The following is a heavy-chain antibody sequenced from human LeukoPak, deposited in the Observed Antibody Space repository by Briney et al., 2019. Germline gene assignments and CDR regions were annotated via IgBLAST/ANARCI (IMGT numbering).Heavy chain of an antibody. Sequence: GGSLRLSCAASGFTFSSYSMNWVRQAPGKGLEWVVVISYDGSNNYYADSVKGRFTISRDNSKNTLYLQMNSLRAEDTAVYYCARDPYRDYDGSGYYYYYYGMDVWGQGTTVTVSS. V-gene: IGHV3-30*03. CDR1: GFTFSSYS. CDR3: ARDPYRDYDGSGYYYYYYGMDV. D-gene: IGHD3-10*01. J-gene: IGHJ6*02. CDR2: ISYDGSNN.